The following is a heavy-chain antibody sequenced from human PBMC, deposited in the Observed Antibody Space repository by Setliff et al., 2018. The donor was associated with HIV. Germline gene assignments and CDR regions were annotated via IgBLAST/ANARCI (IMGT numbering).Heavy chain of an antibody. CDR2: INPNNGVT. V-gene: IGHV1-2*06. CDR1: GYTFTGYY. Sequence: ASVKVSCKASGYTFTGYYLHWVRQAPGQGLEWMGRINPNNGVTFYGQKFQGRVTMTRDTSIMTAYMELGRLTYDGTAVYYCASFRGTGTTRSLDHFDYWGQGTLVTVSS. CDR3: ASFRGTGTTRSLDHFDY. D-gene: IGHD1-1*01. J-gene: IGHJ4*02.